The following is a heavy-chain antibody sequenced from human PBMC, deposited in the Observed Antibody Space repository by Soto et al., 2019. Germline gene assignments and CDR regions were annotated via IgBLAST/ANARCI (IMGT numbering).Heavy chain of an antibody. CDR1: GFTFSSYA. CDR2: ISGSGGTT. CDR3: AKDRGYSYGPGLDY. Sequence: PGGSLRLSCAASGFTFSSYAMSWVRQAPGEGLEWVSAISGSGGTTYYADSVKGRFTISRDNSKNTLYLQMRRLRADDTAVYYCAKDRGYSYGPGLDYWGQGTLVTVSS. J-gene: IGHJ4*02. V-gene: IGHV3-23*01. D-gene: IGHD5-12*01.